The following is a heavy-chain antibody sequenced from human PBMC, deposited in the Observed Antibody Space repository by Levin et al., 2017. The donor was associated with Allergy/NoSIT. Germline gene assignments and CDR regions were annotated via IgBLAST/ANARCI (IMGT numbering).Heavy chain of an antibody. CDR3: ASDGSYDTLDI. D-gene: IGHD6-6*01. J-gene: IGHJ3*02. V-gene: IGHV3-21*01. CDR1: GFTFSGST. Sequence: LSLTCAASGFTFSGSTLNWVRPAPGKGLEWVSSISSSSTYIYYADSLKGRFTISRDDAKNSLSLQMNSLRVEDTAVYYCASDGSYDTLDIWGQGTMVTVSS. CDR2: ISSSSTYI.